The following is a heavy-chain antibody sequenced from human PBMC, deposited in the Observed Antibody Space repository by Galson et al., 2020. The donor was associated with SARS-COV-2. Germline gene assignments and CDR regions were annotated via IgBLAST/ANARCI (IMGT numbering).Heavy chain of an antibody. CDR3: ARGGWSLWYCDY. CDR1: GGSFSGYY. CDR2: INHSGST. D-gene: IGHD2-15*01. Sequence: SETLSLTCAVYGGSFSGYYWSWIRQPPGKGLEWLGEINHSGSTNYNPSLKSRVTISVDTSKNQFSLTLSSVTAADTAVYYCARGGWSLWYCDYWGQGTLVTVSS. V-gene: IGHV4-34*01. J-gene: IGHJ4*02.